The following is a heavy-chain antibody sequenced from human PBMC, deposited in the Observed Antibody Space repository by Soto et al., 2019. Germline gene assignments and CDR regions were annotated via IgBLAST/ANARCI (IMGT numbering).Heavy chain of an antibody. CDR1: GFTVSSNY. CDR2: IYSGGST. CDR3: ARETCSGGSCYYGAFDI. J-gene: IGHJ3*02. D-gene: IGHD2-15*01. Sequence: EVQLVESGGGLVQPGGSLRLSCAASGFTVSSNYMSWVRQAPGKGLEWVSVIYSGGSTYYADSVKGRFTISRHNSKNTLYLQMNSLSAEDTAVYYCARETCSGGSCYYGAFDIWGQGTMVTVSS. V-gene: IGHV3-53*04.